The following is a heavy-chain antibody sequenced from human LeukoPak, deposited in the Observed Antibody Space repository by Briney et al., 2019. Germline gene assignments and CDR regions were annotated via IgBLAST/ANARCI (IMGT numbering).Heavy chain of an antibody. CDR3: ARGDGSYYYYMDV. J-gene: IGHJ6*03. Sequence: GGSLRLSCAASGFTFSSYGMSWVRQAPGKGLEWVSAISGSGGSTYYADSVKGRFTISRDNSKNTLYLQMNSLRAEDTAVYYCARGDGSYYYYMDVWGKGTTVTISS. V-gene: IGHV3-23*01. D-gene: IGHD1-26*01. CDR2: ISGSGGST. CDR1: GFTFSSYG.